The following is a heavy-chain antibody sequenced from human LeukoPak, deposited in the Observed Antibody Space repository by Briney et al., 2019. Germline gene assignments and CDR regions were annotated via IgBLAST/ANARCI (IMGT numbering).Heavy chain of an antibody. CDR2: INPSGGST. V-gene: IGHV1-46*01. Sequence: ASVKVSCKASGYTFTSYSMHWVRQAPGQGLEWMGIINPSGGSTSYAQKFQGRVTMTRDTSTSTFYMELSSLRSEDTAVYYSARTSYPYESSGYYYGWFDPWGQGTLVTVSS. CDR3: ARTSYPYESSGYYYGWFDP. J-gene: IGHJ5*02. CDR1: GYTFTSYS. D-gene: IGHD3-22*01.